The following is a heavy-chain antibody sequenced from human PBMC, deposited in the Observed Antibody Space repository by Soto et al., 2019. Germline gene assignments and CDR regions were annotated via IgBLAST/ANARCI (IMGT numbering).Heavy chain of an antibody. CDR3: TSGERGAFAP. V-gene: IGHV3-74*01. J-gene: IGHJ3*01. CDR1: GFTFDYYW. Sequence: GGSLRLSYAASGFTFDYYWMHWGRHAPGKELVSVSRTHSDGTSTTYADSEKGRFTISRDNDKNTLSLQMNSLRADDTAVYYRTSGERGAFAPWGQGTVGTGSS. CDR2: THSDGTST. D-gene: IGHD1-1*01.